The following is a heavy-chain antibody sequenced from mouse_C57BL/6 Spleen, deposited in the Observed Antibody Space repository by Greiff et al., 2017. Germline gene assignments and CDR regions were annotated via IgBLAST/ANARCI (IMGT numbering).Heavy chain of an antibody. CDR1: GFTFTDYY. D-gene: IGHD6-1*01. Sequence: EVQLMESGGGLVQPGGSLSLSCAASGFTFTDYYMSWVRQPPGKALEWLGFISNKANGYTTEYSASVKGRFTISRDNSQSILYLQMNALRSEDSATYYCARFCSDGGFDYWGQGTTLTVSS. V-gene: IGHV7-3*01. CDR3: ARFCSDGGFDY. CDR2: ISNKANGYTT. J-gene: IGHJ2*01.